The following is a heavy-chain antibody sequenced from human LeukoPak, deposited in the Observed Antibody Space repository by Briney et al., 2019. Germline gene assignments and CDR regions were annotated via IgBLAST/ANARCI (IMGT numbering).Heavy chain of an antibody. CDR3: ARLRVVVVPAAPSDAFDI. Sequence: SETLSLTCTVSGGSISSYYWSWIRQPPGKGLEWIGYIYYSGSTNYNPSLKSRVTISVDTSKNQFSLKLSSVTAADTAVYYCARLRVVVVPAAPSDAFDIWGQGTMVTVSS. J-gene: IGHJ3*02. CDR1: GGSISSYY. D-gene: IGHD2-2*01. V-gene: IGHV4-59*12. CDR2: IYYSGST.